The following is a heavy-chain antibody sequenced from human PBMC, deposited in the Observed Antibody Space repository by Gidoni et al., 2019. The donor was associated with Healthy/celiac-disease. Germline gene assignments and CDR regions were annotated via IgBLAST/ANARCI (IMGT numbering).Heavy chain of an antibody. J-gene: IGHJ4*02. CDR1: GFTFSSYE. Sequence: EVQLVESGGGLVPHGGSLSLPFAASGFTFSSYEMNWVRPAPGKGLVWVSDISSSGSTIYYADSVKGRFTISRDNAKNSMYLKMNSLRAEDTAVYYCARAGQYSSSLDYWGQGTLVTVSS. CDR3: ARAGQYSSSLDY. CDR2: ISSSGSTI. V-gene: IGHV3-48*03. D-gene: IGHD6-6*01.